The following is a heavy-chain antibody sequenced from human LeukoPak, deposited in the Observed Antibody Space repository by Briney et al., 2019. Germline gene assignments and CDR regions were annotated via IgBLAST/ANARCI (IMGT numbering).Heavy chain of an antibody. CDR1: GYSISSGYY. V-gene: IGHV4-38-2*02. D-gene: IGHD2-21*02. CDR2: IFYSGST. CDR3: ARHRAYCGGDCYSFDY. J-gene: IGHJ4*02. Sequence: PSETLSLTCTVSGYSISSGYYWGWIRQPPGKGLEWIGYIFYSGSTNYNPSHKSRVTISVDTSKNQFFLKLTSVTAADTAIYYCARHRAYCGGDCYSFDYWGQGTLVTVSS.